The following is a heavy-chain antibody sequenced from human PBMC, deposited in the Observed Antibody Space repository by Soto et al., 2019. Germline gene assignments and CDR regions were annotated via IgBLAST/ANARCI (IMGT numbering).Heavy chain of an antibody. CDR2: ISGSGGST. V-gene: IGHV3-23*01. CDR1: GFTFRSYA. Sequence: GGSLRLSCSASGFTFRSYAIHWVRQAPGKGLEWVSAISGSGGSTYYADSVKGRFTISRDNSKNTLYLQMNSLRAEDTAVYYCAKDSRDYYGSGSYSYWGQGTLVTVSS. CDR3: AKDSRDYYGSGSYSY. D-gene: IGHD3-10*01. J-gene: IGHJ4*02.